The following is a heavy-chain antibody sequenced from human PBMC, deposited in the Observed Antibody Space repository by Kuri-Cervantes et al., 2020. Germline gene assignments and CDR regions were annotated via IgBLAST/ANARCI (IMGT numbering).Heavy chain of an antibody. V-gene: IGHV3-30*02. Sequence: GGSLRLSCAAYGFTVSSNYMSWVRQASDKGLEWVAFIRYDGSNKYYADSVKGRFTISRDNSKNTLYLQMNSLRAEDTAVYYCAKDPNTLSIVGAAVAFDSWGQGTLVTVSS. D-gene: IGHD1-26*01. CDR2: IRYDGSNK. J-gene: IGHJ4*02. CDR3: AKDPNTLSIVGAAVAFDS. CDR1: GFTVSSNY.